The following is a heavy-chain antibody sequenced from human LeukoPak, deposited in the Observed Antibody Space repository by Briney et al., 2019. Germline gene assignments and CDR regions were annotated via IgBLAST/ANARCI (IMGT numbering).Heavy chain of an antibody. CDR3: TRTYSSSSIVY. Sequence: PSETLSLTCTVSGGSISTYYWSWIRQPPGKGLEWLGYIFYTGSTNYNPSLKSRVTMSIDTSKNQFSLKLSSVTAADTPVYYCTRTYSSSSIVYWGHGALVTGSS. V-gene: IGHV4-59*01. D-gene: IGHD6-6*01. J-gene: IGHJ4*01. CDR2: IFYTGST. CDR1: GGSISTYY.